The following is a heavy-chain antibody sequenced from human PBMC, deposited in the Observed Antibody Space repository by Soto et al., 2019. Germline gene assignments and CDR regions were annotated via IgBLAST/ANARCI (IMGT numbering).Heavy chain of an antibody. V-gene: IGHV5-51*01. CDR3: ARWAVVVVPAAPLLDYGMDV. CDR1: VYSFTSYW. CDR2: IYPGDSDT. Sequence: PGESLKISCKGSVYSFTSYWIGWVRQMPGKGLEWMGIIYPGDSDTRYSPSFQGQVTISADKSISTAYLQWSSLKASDTAMYYCARWAVVVVPAAPLLDYGMDVWGQGTTVTVSS. D-gene: IGHD2-2*01. J-gene: IGHJ6*02.